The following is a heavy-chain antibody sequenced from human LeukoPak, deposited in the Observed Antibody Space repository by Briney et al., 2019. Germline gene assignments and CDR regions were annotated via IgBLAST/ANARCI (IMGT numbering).Heavy chain of an antibody. D-gene: IGHD1-26*01. CDR2: TYYRSKWYN. J-gene: IGHJ4*02. Sequence: SQTLSLTCAISGESVSSKSATWNWIRQSPSRGLEWLGRTYYRSKWYNDYALSVNSRITINPDTSKNQFSPQLNSVTPEDTAVYYCARLGSFEDYWGQATLVTVSS. V-gene: IGHV6-1*01. CDR1: GESVSSKSAT. CDR3: ARLGSFEDY.